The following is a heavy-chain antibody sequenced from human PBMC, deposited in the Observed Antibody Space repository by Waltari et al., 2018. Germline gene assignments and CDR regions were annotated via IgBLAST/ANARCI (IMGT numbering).Heavy chain of an antibody. CDR3: AREGYDSSGYYSWVDY. V-gene: IGHV1-2*06. CDR2: INPNSGGT. J-gene: IGHJ4*02. Sequence: QVQLVQSGAEVKKPGASVKVSCKASGYTFTGYYMHWVRKAPGQGLEWMGRINPNSGGTNYAQKFQGRVTMTRDTSISTAYMELSRLRSDDTAVYYCAREGYDSSGYYSWVDYWGQGTLVTVSS. CDR1: GYTFTGYY. D-gene: IGHD3-22*01.